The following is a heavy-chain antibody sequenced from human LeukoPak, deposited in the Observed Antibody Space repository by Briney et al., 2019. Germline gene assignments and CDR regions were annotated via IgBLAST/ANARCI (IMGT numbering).Heavy chain of an antibody. V-gene: IGHV3-21*01. D-gene: IGHD3-3*01. CDR3: ARGTISDY. CDR2: ISSSSSYI. CDR1: GFTFSFYA. J-gene: IGHJ4*02. Sequence: GGSLRLSCAASGFTFSFYAMTWVRQAPGKGLEWVSSISSSSSYIYYADSVKGRFTISRDNAKNSLYLQMNSLRAEDTAVYYCARGTISDYWGQGTLVTVSS.